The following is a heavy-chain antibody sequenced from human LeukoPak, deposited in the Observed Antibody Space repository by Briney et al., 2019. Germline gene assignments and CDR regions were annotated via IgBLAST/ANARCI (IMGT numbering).Heavy chain of an antibody. CDR1: GYTFITYG. CDR3: AKDSGIAVAGTLRAFDI. J-gene: IGHJ3*02. V-gene: IGHV1-18*01. Sequence: ASVKVSCKASGYTFITYGISWGRQAPGQRLEWMGWISGYNGNTNYAQKLQGRVTMTTDTSTSTAYMELRSLRSDDTAVYYCAKDSGIAVAGTLRAFDIWGQGTMVTVSS. D-gene: IGHD6-19*01. CDR2: ISGYNGNT.